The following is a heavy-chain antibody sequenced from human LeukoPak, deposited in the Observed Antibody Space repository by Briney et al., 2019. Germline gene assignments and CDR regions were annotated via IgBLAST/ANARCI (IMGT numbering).Heavy chain of an antibody. Sequence: ASVKVSCKASGYTFTGYYMHWVRQAPGQGLEWMGWINPNSGGTNYAQKFQGRVTMTRDTSISTAYMELSRLRSDDTAEYYCAIYGDQRNDDNWFDPWGQGTLVTVSS. CDR3: AIYGDQRNDDNWFDP. CDR2: INPNSGGT. D-gene: IGHD4-17*01. J-gene: IGHJ5*02. CDR1: GYTFTGYY. V-gene: IGHV1-2*02.